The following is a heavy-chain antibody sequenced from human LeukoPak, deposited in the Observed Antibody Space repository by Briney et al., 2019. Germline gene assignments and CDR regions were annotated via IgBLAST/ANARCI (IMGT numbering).Heavy chain of an antibody. CDR3: ARELVRATTKNWFDP. V-gene: IGHV1-18*01. D-gene: IGHD1-26*01. CDR2: ISAYNGNT. Sequence: VASVKVSCKASGYTFTSYGISWVRQAPGQGFEWMGWISAYNGNTNYAQKLQGRVTMTTDTSTSTAYMELRSLRSDDTAVYYCARELVRATTKNWFDPWGQGTLVTVSS. J-gene: IGHJ5*02. CDR1: GYTFTSYG.